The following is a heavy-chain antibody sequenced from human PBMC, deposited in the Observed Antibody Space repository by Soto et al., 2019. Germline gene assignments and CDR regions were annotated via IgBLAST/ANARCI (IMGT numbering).Heavy chain of an antibody. D-gene: IGHD3-9*01. J-gene: IGHJ4*02. CDR1: GFTFSSYA. CDR3: ARDDWHRKVFDY. V-gene: IGHV3-30-3*01. Sequence: QVQLVESGGGVVQPGRSLRLSCAASGFTFSSYAMHWVRQAPGKGLEWVAVISYDGSNKYYADSVKGRFTISRDNSKNTMYRQMNSLRAEDTAVYYCARDDWHRKVFDYWGQGTLVTVSS. CDR2: ISYDGSNK.